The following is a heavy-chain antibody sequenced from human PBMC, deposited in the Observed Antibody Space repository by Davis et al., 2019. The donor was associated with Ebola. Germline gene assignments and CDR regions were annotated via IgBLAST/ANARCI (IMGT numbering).Heavy chain of an antibody. Sequence: AGSLRLSCAASGFTYSSYVMTWVRQTPGKGLEWVANIKQDGSEKYYVDSVKGRFTISRDNAKNSLYLQMNSLRAEDTAVYYCASEDSSGYYPWSYWGQGTLVTVSS. CDR3: ASEDSSGYYPWSY. D-gene: IGHD3-22*01. V-gene: IGHV3-7*03. CDR1: GFTYSSYV. J-gene: IGHJ4*02. CDR2: IKQDGSEK.